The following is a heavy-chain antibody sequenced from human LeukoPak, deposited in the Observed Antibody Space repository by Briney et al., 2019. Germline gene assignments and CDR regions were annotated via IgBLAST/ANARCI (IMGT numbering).Heavy chain of an antibody. J-gene: IGHJ4*02. CDR1: GFTFTRNA. CDR3: AKAHCSSTSCSRADN. CDR2: IDGSGGTT. V-gene: IGHV3-23*01. D-gene: IGHD2-2*01. Sequence: PGGSLRLSCAASGFTFTRNAMAWVRQAPGKGLEWVSAIDGSGGTTFYADSVKGRVTISRVQSTNTVYLQMNSLRDDDMAVYYCAKAHCSSTSCSRADNWGQGTLVTVSS.